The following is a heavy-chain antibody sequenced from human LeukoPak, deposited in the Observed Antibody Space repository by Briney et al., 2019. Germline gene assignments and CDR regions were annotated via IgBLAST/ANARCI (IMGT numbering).Heavy chain of an antibody. D-gene: IGHD3-22*01. V-gene: IGHV3-7*01. CDR1: GFTFSDYY. J-gene: IGHJ4*02. CDR2: IKQDGSEK. CDR3: ARETSITMIVVVITTAGYFDY. Sequence: PGGSLRLSCAASGFTFSDYYMSWIRQAPGKGLEWVANIKQDGSEKYYVDSVKGRFTISRDNAKNSLYLQMNSLRAEDTAVYYCARETSITMIVVVITTAGYFDYWGQGTLVTVSS.